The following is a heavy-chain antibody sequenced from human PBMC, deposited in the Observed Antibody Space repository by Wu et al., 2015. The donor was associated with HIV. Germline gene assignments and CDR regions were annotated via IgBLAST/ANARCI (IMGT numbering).Heavy chain of an antibody. J-gene: IGHJ2*01. CDR1: GSSMTNNY. Sequence: QVQLQESGPGLVKPSETLSLTCSVSGSSMTNNYWSWIRQPPGKGLEWIGYTYYSGSAYNNPSLDSRVTISMDTSKRQVSLKLTSVTAADTAVYFCARIEIPPDWGISHGVWYFDLWAVAPWSLSPQ. D-gene: IGHD3-16*01. V-gene: IGHV4-59*01. CDR3: ARIEIPPDWGISHGVWYFDL. CDR2: TYYSGSA.